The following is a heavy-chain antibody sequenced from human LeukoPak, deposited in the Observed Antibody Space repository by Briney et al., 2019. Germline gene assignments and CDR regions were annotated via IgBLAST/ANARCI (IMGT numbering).Heavy chain of an antibody. CDR2: IKTDGSEK. D-gene: IGHD3-10*01. J-gene: IGHJ4*02. CDR3: ARDWNGSGSPNDF. CDR1: GFTLSTDW. Sequence: PGGLLRRSCAVSGFTLSTDWMIWVRQAPGMGLEWRANIKTDGSEKYYVDSVKGRFTISRDNAKNSLYLQMNSLRAEDTAVYYCARDWNGSGSPNDFWGQGTLVTVSS. V-gene: IGHV3-7*01.